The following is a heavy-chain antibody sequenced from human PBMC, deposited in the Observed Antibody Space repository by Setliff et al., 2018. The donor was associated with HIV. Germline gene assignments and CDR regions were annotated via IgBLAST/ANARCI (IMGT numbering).Heavy chain of an antibody. CDR1: GYSISSGYY. J-gene: IGHJ4*02. D-gene: IGHD6-19*01. V-gene: IGHV4-38-2*01. CDR3: AGYTNAWFAPY. Sequence: SETLSLTCAVSGYSISSGYYRGWLRQPPGKGLEWIGSIYHSGSTYYNPSLKSRVTISVDTSKNQFSLRLSSVTAADTAVYYCAGYTNAWFAPYWGQGTLVTVSS. CDR2: IYHSGST.